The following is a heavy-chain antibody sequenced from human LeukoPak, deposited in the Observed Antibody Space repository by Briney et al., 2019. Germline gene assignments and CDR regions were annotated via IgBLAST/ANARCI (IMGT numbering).Heavy chain of an antibody. CDR1: GGSFSCYY. J-gene: IGHJ5*02. CDR3: ARSRFGELLANT. Sequence: PSETLSLTCAVYGGSFSCYYWSRVRQPPGKGLEWIAEMNHSGTTNYNPSLKSRVTISVDTSKNQFSLKLSSVTAADTAVYYCARSRFGELLANTWGQGTLVTVSS. V-gene: IGHV4-34*01. D-gene: IGHD3-10*01. CDR2: MNHSGTT.